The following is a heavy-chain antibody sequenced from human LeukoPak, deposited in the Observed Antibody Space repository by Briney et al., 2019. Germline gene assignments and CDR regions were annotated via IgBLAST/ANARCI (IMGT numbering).Heavy chain of an antibody. CDR1: GFTFNDYA. V-gene: IGHV3-23*01. Sequence: GSLRLSCTVSGFTFNDYAMNWVRQAPGKGLEWVLIISGGGGSTSYADSVRGRFTISRDSSKNTLYLQMHSLRAEDTAVYYCAKDRHFFASRTYGVDYWGQGTLVTVSS. D-gene: IGHD2/OR15-2a*01. J-gene: IGHJ4*02. CDR3: AKDRHFFASRTYGVDY. CDR2: ISGGGGST.